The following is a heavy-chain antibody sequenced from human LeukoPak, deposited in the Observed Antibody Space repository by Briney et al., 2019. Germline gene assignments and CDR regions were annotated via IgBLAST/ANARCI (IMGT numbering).Heavy chain of an antibody. CDR2: INHSGST. CDR3: ARIYYGSGSYEETGY. Sequence: SETLPLTCAVYGGSFSGYYWSWIRQPPGKGLEWIGEINHSGSTNYNPSLKSRVTISVDTSKNQFSLKLSSVTAADTAVYYCARIYYGSGSYEETGYWGQGTLVTVSS. CDR1: GGSFSGYY. V-gene: IGHV4-34*01. J-gene: IGHJ4*02. D-gene: IGHD3-10*01.